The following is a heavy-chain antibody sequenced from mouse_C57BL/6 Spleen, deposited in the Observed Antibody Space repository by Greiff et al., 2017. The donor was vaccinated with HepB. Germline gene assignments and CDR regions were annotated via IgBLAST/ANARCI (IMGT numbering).Heavy chain of an antibody. Sequence: VQLQQSGAELVKPGASVKMSCKASGYTFTTYSIKWMKQNHGKSLEWIGHFYPYNDDTKYNEKFKGKATVTVEKSSSTVYLELSRLTSDDSAVSFCASGGYYGSGLSYWGQGTSLTVSS. V-gene: IGHV1-47*01. CDR2: FYPYNDDT. J-gene: IGHJ4*01. CDR1: GYTFTTYS. D-gene: IGHD1-1*01. CDR3: ASGGYYGSGLSY.